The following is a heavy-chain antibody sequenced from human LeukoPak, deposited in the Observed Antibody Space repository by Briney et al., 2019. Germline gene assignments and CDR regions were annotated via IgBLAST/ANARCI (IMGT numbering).Heavy chain of an antibody. CDR1: GYTFTAYY. V-gene: IGHV1-2*06. CDR3: ARDRDDYNFGNWFDP. CDR2: INPNSGGT. D-gene: IGHD5-24*01. Sequence: ASVKVSCKASGYTFTAYYMYWVRQAPGQGLECMGRINPNSGGTNYAQKFQGRVTMTRDTSISTAYMELSRLRSDDTAVYYCARDRDDYNFGNWFDPWGQGTLVTVSS. J-gene: IGHJ5*02.